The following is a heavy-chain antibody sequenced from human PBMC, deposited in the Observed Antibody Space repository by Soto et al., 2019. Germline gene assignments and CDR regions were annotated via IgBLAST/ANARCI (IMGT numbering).Heavy chain of an antibody. CDR2: VKSKTDGETA. Sequence: EVQLVESGGGLVKPGGSLRLSCAASGFSFSDAWLNWVRQAPGKGLEWVGRVKSKTDGETADYATFVKGRFTISRDDSKSTLYLQMTSLKTEDSAVYYCAAERAYFHDSNGYLSIDFWGQGTLVTVSS. V-gene: IGHV3-15*07. D-gene: IGHD3-22*01. J-gene: IGHJ4*02. CDR1: GFSFSDAW. CDR3: AAERAYFHDSNGYLSIDF.